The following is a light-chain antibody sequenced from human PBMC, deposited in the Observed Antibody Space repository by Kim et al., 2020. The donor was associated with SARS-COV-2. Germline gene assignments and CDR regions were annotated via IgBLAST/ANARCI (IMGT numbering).Light chain of an antibody. CDR2: SNN. Sequence: QSVLTQPPSASGTPGQRVTMSCSGSRSNIGSNTVNWYQQFPGSAPRLLIHSNNRRPSWVPDRFSGSKSGTSASLAISGLQSEDEADYYCLTWDDSLKTYVFGTGTKVTVL. CDR3: LTWDDSLKTYV. CDR1: RSNIGSNT. J-gene: IGLJ1*01. V-gene: IGLV1-44*01.